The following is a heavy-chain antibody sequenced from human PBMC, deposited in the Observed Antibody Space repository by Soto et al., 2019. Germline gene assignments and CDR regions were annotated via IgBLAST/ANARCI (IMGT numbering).Heavy chain of an antibody. V-gene: IGHV4-59*01. D-gene: IGHD6-19*01. J-gene: IGHJ4*02. CDR3: ARSSSPSGYSSGWYSPSGY. CDR2: IHYSGST. Sequence: ASETLSLTCTVSGGSISGYYWSWIRQPPGKGLEWIGYIHYSGSTNYNPSLKSRVTISVDTSKNQFSLKLSSVTAADTAVYYCARSSSPSGYSSGWYSPSGYWGQGTLVTVSS. CDR1: GGSISGYY.